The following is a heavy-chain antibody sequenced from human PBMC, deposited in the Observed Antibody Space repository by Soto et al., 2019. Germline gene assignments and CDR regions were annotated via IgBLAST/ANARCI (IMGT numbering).Heavy chain of an antibody. D-gene: IGHD2-15*01. J-gene: IGHJ3*02. V-gene: IGHV1-69*05. CDR2: IIPIFGTA. Sequence: SVKVSCKASGGTFSSYAISWVRQAPGQGLEWMGGIIPIFGTANYAQKFQGRVTMTTDTSTSTAYMELRSLRSDDTAVYYCATACSGGSCSHDAFDIWGQGTMVTVSS. CDR1: GGTFSSYA. CDR3: ATACSGGSCSHDAFDI.